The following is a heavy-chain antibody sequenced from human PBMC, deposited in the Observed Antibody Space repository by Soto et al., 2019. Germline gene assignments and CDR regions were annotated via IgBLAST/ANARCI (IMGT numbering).Heavy chain of an antibody. CDR2: IKPDGSEK. V-gene: IGHV3-7*04. CDR1: GFTFSSYW. Sequence: VQLVESGGGLVQPGKSLRLSCVASGFTFSSYWMNCVRQAPGKGLEWVANIKPDGSEKWYVDSVKGRFTISRDNAKRSLYLQMNSMRADDTAVYYCARGDYSDTSGPFSDALDIWGQGTMVTVSS. CDR3: ARGDYSDTSGPFSDALDI. J-gene: IGHJ3*02. D-gene: IGHD3-22*01.